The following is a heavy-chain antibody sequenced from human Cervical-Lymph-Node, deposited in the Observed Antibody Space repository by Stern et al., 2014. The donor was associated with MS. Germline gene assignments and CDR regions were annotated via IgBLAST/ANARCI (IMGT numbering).Heavy chain of an antibody. Sequence: EVQLVESGAEVKKPGESLKISCKGSGYRFTSYWVGWARQMPGKGLERMGGIYPGDSDTRYSRSFQGQVSISADKSISTAYLQWSSLKASDTAMYYCARPWGFGELRDAFDIWGQGTMVTVSS. CDR1: GYRFTSYW. J-gene: IGHJ3*02. CDR2: IYPGDSDT. D-gene: IGHD3-10*01. V-gene: IGHV5-51*01. CDR3: ARPWGFGELRDAFDI.